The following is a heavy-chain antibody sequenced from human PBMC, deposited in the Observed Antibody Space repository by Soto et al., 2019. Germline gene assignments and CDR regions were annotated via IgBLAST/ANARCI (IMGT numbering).Heavy chain of an antibody. J-gene: IGHJ5*02. CDR1: GGSISSGGYY. V-gene: IGHV4-31*03. CDR3: ARKGYDFWSSDSFDP. D-gene: IGHD3-3*01. CDR2: IYYSGST. Sequence: QVQLQESGPGLVKPSQTLSLTCTVSGGSISSGGYYWSWIRQHPGKGLEWIGYIYYSGSTYYNPSLKSRVTLSVDTSKTQFSLKLSSVTASDTAVYYCARKGYDFWSSDSFDPWGQGTLVTVSS.